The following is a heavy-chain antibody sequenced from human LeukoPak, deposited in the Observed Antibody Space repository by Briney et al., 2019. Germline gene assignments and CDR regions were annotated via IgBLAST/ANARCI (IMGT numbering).Heavy chain of an antibody. V-gene: IGHV3-66*01. CDR3: ARSSRGDYAFDI. Sequence: GGSLRLSCAASGFTVSSNYMSWVRQAPGKGLEWVSVIYSGGSTYYADSVKGRFTISRDNSKNTLYLQMNSLRAEDTAVYYCARSSRGDYAFDIWGQGTMVTVSS. CDR1: GFTVSSNY. D-gene: IGHD2-21*01. J-gene: IGHJ3*02. CDR2: IYSGGST.